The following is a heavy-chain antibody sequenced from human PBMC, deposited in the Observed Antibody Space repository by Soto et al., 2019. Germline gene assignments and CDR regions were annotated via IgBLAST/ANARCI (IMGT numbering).Heavy chain of an antibody. J-gene: IGHJ4*02. Sequence: ASVKVSCKASGYTFTNYGLSWVRQAPAQGLEWMGWISAYNGNTNYAQKLQGRVTMTTDTSTSTAYMELRSLRSDDTAVYYCASHYDLWSGDLHFDYWGEGILVTVS. CDR3: ASHYDLWSGDLHFDY. V-gene: IGHV1-18*04. CDR1: GYTFTNYG. CDR2: ISAYNGNT. D-gene: IGHD3-3*01.